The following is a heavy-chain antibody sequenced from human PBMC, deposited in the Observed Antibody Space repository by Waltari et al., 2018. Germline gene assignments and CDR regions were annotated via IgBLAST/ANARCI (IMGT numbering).Heavy chain of an antibody. CDR3: ARQAYSSSWYPNY. V-gene: IGHV5-51*01. Sequence: EVQLVQSGAEVKKPGESLKISCKGSGYSFTSYWIGWVRQMPGKGLEWMGIIYPGHSDTRYSPSVPGHVTISADKSISTAYLQWSSLKASDTAMYYCARQAYSSSWYPNYWGQGTLVTVSS. CDR1: GYSFTSYW. J-gene: IGHJ4*02. D-gene: IGHD6-13*01. CDR2: IYPGHSDT.